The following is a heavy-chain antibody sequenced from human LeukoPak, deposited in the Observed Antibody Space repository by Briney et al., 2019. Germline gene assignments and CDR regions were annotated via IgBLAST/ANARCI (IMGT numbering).Heavy chain of an antibody. Sequence: ASVKVSCKASGYTFTSYDINWVRQATGQGLEWMGWMNPNSGNTGYAQKFQGRVTMTRNTSISTAYMELSSLRSEDTAVYYCACHEPDSTYYYYYGMDVWAKGPRSPSP. CDR2: MNPNSGNT. D-gene: IGHD1-14*01. J-gene: IGHJ6*02. V-gene: IGHV1-8*01. CDR3: ACHEPDSTYYYYYGMDV. CDR1: GYTFTSYD.